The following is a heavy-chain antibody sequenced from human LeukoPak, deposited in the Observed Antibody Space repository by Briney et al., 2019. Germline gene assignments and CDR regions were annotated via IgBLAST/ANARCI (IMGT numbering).Heavy chain of an antibody. CDR3: AKDPPRFLEWLPMGE. V-gene: IGHV3-30*18. D-gene: IGHD3-3*01. CDR2: ISYDGSNK. CDR1: GFTFSSYG. J-gene: IGHJ4*02. Sequence: GGSLRLSCAASGFTFSSYGMHWVRQAPGKGLEWVAVISYDGSNKYYADSVKGRFTISRDNSKNTLYLQMNSLRAEDTAVYYCAKDPPRFLEWLPMGEWGQGTLVTVSS.